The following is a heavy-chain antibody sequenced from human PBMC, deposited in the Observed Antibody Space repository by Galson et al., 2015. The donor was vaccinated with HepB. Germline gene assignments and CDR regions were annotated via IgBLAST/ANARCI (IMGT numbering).Heavy chain of an antibody. Sequence: SLRLSCAASGLNFNRYSMDWVRQAPGKGLEWVALISDDGRKKYYADSVKGRFTISRDNSKNSLFLQMNSLRIEDTAVYYCSRCDTNNWSLLKFEDESPGLRSVPLAPFDCWGQGTLVTVSS. J-gene: IGHJ4*02. CDR3: SRCDTNNWSLLKFEDESPGLRSVPLAPFDC. CDR1: GLNFNRYS. V-gene: IGHV3-30*03. D-gene: IGHD1-1*01. CDR2: ISDDGRKK.